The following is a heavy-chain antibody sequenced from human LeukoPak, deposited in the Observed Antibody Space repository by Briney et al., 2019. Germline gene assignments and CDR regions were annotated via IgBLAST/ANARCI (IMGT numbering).Heavy chain of an antibody. CDR3: ARGFHFYASGSYSGAFDY. CDR1: GFTFSTYG. CDR2: IHSNGGT. Sequence: GGSLRLSCAASGFTFSTYGMHWVRQAPGKGLQWVSVIHSNGGTDYAGSVRGRFTISRDNSKNTLHLQMDNLRAEDTAVYYCARGFHFYASGSYSGAFDYWGQGTLVTVSS. V-gene: IGHV3-53*01. D-gene: IGHD3-10*01. J-gene: IGHJ4*02.